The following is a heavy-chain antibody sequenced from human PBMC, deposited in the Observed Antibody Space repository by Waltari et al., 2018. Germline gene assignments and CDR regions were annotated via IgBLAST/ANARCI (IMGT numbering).Heavy chain of an antibody. CDR1: GYSISSGYY. V-gene: IGHV4-38-2*01. Sequence: QVQLQESGPGLVKPSETLSLTCAVSGYSISSGYYWGWIRQPPGKGLEWIGSIYHSGRTDTNPSLTRRFPTSVDTSKNQFSLRLSSVTAADTAVFSCASALDMGSGSLLDYWGQGTLVTVSS. CDR2: IYHSGRT. D-gene: IGHD3-10*01. J-gene: IGHJ4*02. CDR3: ASALDMGSGSLLDY.